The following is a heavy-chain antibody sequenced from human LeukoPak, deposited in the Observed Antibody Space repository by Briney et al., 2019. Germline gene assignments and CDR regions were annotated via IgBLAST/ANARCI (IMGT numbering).Heavy chain of an antibody. V-gene: IGHV3-23*01. D-gene: IGHD3-22*01. Sequence: GGSVRLSCAASGFPFSSSAMSWVRQAAGKGLEWVSGLSCRGTSTYYEDSVKGRFTISRDNSKSMLYLQMNSLRAEDTAIYYCAKGNVIVVVDYIGGQGTLVTFST. CDR1: GFPFSSSA. CDR3: AKGNVIVVVDYI. CDR2: LSCRGTST. J-gene: IGHJ4*02.